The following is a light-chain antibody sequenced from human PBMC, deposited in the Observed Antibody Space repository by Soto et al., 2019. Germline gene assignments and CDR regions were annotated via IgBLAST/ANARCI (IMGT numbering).Light chain of an antibody. Sequence: QSVLTQPASVSGSPGQSITISCTGTSSDVGGYNYVSWYQQHPGKAPKLMIYEVSNRPSGVSNRFSVSKSGNTASLTISGLQAEDEADYYCSSYTSSSTLVFGGGTNVTVL. CDR1: SSDVGGYNY. J-gene: IGLJ2*01. CDR3: SSYTSSSTLV. CDR2: EVS. V-gene: IGLV2-14*01.